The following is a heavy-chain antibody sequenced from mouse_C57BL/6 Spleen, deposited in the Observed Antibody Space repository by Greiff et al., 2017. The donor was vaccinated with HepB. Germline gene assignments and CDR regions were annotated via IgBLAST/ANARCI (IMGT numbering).Heavy chain of an antibody. V-gene: IGHV5-15*01. CDR2: ISNLAYSI. J-gene: IGHJ3*01. CDR1: GFTFSDYG. Sequence: VQLKESGGGLVQPGGSLKLSCAASGFTFSDYGMAWVRQAPRKGPEWVAFISNLAYSIYYADTVTGRFTISRENAKNTLYLEMSSLRSEDTAMYYCARLDSNYWFAYWGQGTLVTVSA. CDR3: ARLDSNYWFAY. D-gene: IGHD2-5*01.